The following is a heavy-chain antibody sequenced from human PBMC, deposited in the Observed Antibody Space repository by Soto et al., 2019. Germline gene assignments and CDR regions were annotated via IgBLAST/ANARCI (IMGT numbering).Heavy chain of an antibody. J-gene: IGHJ4*02. V-gene: IGHV3-23*01. Sequence: GGSLRLSCAASGFSFNSYTMSWVRQAPGKGLEWVATITSSDVTSYYADSVKGRFTVSRDRSQNTLDLQMNSLRAEDTAVYYCGKALYSNLNLNLHYWGQGTLVTVS. CDR1: GFSFNSYT. D-gene: IGHD3-10*01. CDR2: ITSSDVTS. CDR3: GKALYSNLNLNLHY.